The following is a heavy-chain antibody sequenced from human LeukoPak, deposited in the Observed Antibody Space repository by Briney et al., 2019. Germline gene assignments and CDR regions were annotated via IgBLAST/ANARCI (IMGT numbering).Heavy chain of an antibody. CDR1: GFTFRIYA. CDR3: AKPPYGRDVYNYFDY. D-gene: IGHD5-24*01. J-gene: IGHJ4*02. Sequence: GGSLRLSCAGSGFTFRIYAMSWVRQAPGKGLEWVSAISGSGGSTYYADSVKGRFTISRDNSKNTLYLQMNSPIVEDTAVYYCAKPPYGRDVYNYFDYWGQGTPVTVSS. CDR2: ISGSGGST. V-gene: IGHV3-23*01.